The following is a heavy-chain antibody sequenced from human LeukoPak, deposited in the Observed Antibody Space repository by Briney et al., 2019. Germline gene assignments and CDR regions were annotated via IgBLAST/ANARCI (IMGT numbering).Heavy chain of an antibody. CDR2: IRYDGSNK. Sequence: GGSLRLSCAESGFTFSSYGMPWVRQAPGKGLEWVTFIRYDGSNKYYADSVKGRFTISRDNSKNTLYLHVNSLRPEDTAVYYCAKGSGYKAQYYYYYMDVWGKGTTVTISS. V-gene: IGHV3-30*02. CDR1: GFTFSSYG. D-gene: IGHD5-12*01. J-gene: IGHJ6*03. CDR3: AKGSGYKAQYYYYYMDV.